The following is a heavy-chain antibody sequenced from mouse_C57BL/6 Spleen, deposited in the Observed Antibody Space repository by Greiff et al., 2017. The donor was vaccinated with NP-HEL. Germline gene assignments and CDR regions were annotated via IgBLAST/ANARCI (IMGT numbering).Heavy chain of an antibody. Sequence: QVQLQQPGTELVKPGASVKLSCKASGYTFTSYWMHWVKQRPGQGLEWIGNINPSNGGTNYNEKFKSKATLTVDKSSSTAYMQLSSLTSEDSAVYYCARSLYEYDVYYYAMDDWGQGTSVTVSS. J-gene: IGHJ4*01. CDR1: GYTFTSYW. V-gene: IGHV1-53*01. D-gene: IGHD2-4*01. CDR2: INPSNGGT. CDR3: ARSLYEYDVYYYAMDD.